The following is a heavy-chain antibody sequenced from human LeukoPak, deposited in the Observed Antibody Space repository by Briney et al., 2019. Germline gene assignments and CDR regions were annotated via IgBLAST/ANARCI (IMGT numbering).Heavy chain of an antibody. V-gene: IGHV1-18*01. Sequence: ASVKVSCKASGYTFTSYGISWVRQAPGQGLEWMGWISAYNGNTNYAQKLQGRVTMTTDTSTSTAYMELRSLRSDDTAVYYCATGRRVGYCSGGSCYDLFDYWGQGTLVTVSS. CDR1: GYTFTSYG. J-gene: IGHJ4*02. D-gene: IGHD2-15*01. CDR2: ISAYNGNT. CDR3: ATGRRVGYCSGGSCYDLFDY.